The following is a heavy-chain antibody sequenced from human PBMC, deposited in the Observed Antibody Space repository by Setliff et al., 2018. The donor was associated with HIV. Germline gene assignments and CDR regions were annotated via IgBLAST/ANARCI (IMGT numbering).Heavy chain of an antibody. CDR1: GASISNSNSY. J-gene: IGHJ6*04. CDR2: IYYSGST. D-gene: IGHD4-17*01. Sequence: PSETLSLTCTVYGASISNSNSYWDWIRQPPGKGLEWIGYIYYSGSTYYNPSLKSRVTISVDTSKNQFSLKLSSVTAADTAVYYCARADGDYSVGYWGKGTTVTVSS. V-gene: IGHV4-31*02. CDR3: ARADGDYSVGY.